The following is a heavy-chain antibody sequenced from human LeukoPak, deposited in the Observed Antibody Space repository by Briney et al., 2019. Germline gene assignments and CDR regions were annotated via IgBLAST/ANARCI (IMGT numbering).Heavy chain of an antibody. Sequence: SETLSLTCTVSGGSISSYYCSWIRQPPGKGLEWIGYIYYSGSTNYNPSLKSRVTISVDTSKNQFSLKLSSVTAADTAVYYCARIQYYFDYWGQGTLVTVSS. CDR1: GGSISSYY. CDR3: ARIQYYFDY. V-gene: IGHV4-59*08. J-gene: IGHJ4*02. CDR2: IYYSGST.